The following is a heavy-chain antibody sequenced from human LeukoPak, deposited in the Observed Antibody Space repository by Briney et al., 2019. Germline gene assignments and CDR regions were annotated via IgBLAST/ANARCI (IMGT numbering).Heavy chain of an antibody. CDR3: ARAPSESGGYYPEYFRH. Sequence: GGSLRLSCAASGFTFSSYWMHWVRQAPGKGLVWVSRIKSDGNTNYADSAKGRFTISRDNAKNTVSLQMNSLRAEDTGVYYCARAPSESGGYYPEYFRHWGQGTLVTVSS. D-gene: IGHD3-22*01. CDR1: GFTFSSYW. J-gene: IGHJ1*01. V-gene: IGHV3-74*01. CDR2: IKSDGNT.